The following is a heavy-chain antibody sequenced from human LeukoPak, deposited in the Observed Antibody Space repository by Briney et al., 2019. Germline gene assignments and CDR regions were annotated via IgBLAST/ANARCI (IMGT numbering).Heavy chain of an antibody. CDR1: GFTVSSNY. J-gene: IGHJ4*02. V-gene: IGHV3-53*01. Sequence: PGGSLRLSCAASGFTVSSNYMSWVRQAPGKGLEWVSVIYSGGSTYYADSVKGRFTISRDNSKNTLYLQMNSLRAEDTAVYYCARVVVRDYGDYVGDYWGQGTLVTVSS. CDR2: IYSGGST. D-gene: IGHD4-17*01. CDR3: ARVVVRDYGDYVGDY.